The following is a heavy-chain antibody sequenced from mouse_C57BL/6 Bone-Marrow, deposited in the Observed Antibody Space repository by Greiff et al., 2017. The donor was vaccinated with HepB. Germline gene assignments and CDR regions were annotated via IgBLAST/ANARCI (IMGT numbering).Heavy chain of an antibody. CDR1: GFTFSSYA. V-gene: IGHV5-4*01. CDR3: AREMDGAVGY. CDR2: ISDGGSYT. J-gene: IGHJ4*01. Sequence: DVHLVESGGGLVKPGGSLKLSCAASGFTFSSYAMSWVRQTPEKRLEWVATISDGGSYTYYPDNVKGRFTISRDNAKNSLYLQLSHLKSEDTAMYCCAREMDGAVGYWSQGASVTVSS. D-gene: IGHD2-3*01.